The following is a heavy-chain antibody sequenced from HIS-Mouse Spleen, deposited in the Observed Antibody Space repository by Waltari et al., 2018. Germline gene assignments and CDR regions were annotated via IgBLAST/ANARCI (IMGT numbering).Heavy chain of an antibody. CDR3: ARIAEGYSSGWYAFDY. J-gene: IGHJ4*02. V-gene: IGHV2-70*15. Sequence: QVTLRESGPALVKPTQTLTLTRTFSGFPLSLSGICVSWHRQPPGKALAWLGRIDWDDDKYYSTSLKTRLTISKDTSQNQVGLTMANMDPVDTATYYCARIAEGYSSGWYAFDYWGQGTLVTVSS. CDR2: IDWDDDK. D-gene: IGHD6-19*01. CDR1: GFPLSLSGIC.